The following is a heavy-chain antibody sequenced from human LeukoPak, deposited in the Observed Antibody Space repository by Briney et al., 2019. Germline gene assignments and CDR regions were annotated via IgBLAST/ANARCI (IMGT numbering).Heavy chain of an antibody. D-gene: IGHD3-3*01. Sequence: GGSLRLSCAASGFTFSSYSMNWVRQAPGKGLEWVSSISSSSSYIYYADSVKGRFTISRDNAKNSLYLQMNSLRAEDTAVYYCARTQGAIFGVVIMGDAFDIWGQGTMVTVSS. J-gene: IGHJ3*02. CDR2: ISSSSSYI. CDR3: ARTQGAIFGVVIMGDAFDI. V-gene: IGHV3-21*01. CDR1: GFTFSSYS.